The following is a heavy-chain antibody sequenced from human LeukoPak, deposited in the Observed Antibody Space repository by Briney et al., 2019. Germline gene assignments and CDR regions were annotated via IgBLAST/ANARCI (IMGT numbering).Heavy chain of an antibody. CDR1: GDSILTRTYY. CDR2: IYYSGTT. Sequence: PSETLSLTCTVSGDSILTRTYYWGWIRQPPGKGLEWIGSIYYSGTTHYNPSLKSRVTISVDTSENQFSLELHSVTAADTAVYYCARGRPASYGSGTNWFDSWGQGTLVTVSS. J-gene: IGHJ5*01. V-gene: IGHV4-39*01. D-gene: IGHD3-10*01. CDR3: ARGRPASYGSGTNWFDS.